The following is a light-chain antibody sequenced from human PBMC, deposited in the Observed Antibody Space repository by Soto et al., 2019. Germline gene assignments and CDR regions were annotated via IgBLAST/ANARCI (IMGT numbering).Light chain of an antibody. V-gene: IGLV2-14*01. CDR3: SSYTGSSSVV. J-gene: IGLJ3*02. Sequence: QSALTQPASVSGSPGQSITISCSGTSSDVGGYNYVSWYQQHPGKAPKLMIYEVSNRPSGVSNRFSGSKSGNTASLTISGLQAEDEAAYYCSSYTGSSSVVFGGGTKRTVL. CDR2: EVS. CDR1: SSDVGGYNY.